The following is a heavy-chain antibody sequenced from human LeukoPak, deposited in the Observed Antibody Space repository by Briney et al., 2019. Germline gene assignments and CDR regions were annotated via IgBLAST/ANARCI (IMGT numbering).Heavy chain of an antibody. Sequence: PSETLSLTCTVSGVSFSSYYWTWIRQPAGKGLEWIGRIFSSGNTNYNPSLKSRVTISVDTSKNQFSLELSSVTAADTAVYYCARVTDYGGNHDYWGQGTLVTVSS. CDR2: IFSSGNT. CDR1: GVSFSSYY. D-gene: IGHD4-23*01. V-gene: IGHV4-4*07. J-gene: IGHJ4*02. CDR3: ARVTDYGGNHDY.